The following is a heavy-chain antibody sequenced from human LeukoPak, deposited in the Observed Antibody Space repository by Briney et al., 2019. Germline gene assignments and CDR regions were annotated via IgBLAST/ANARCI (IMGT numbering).Heavy chain of an antibody. J-gene: IGHJ6*02. V-gene: IGHV3-66*02. CDR2: IYSGGST. Sequence: GGSLRLSCAASGFTVSSNYMSWVRQAPGKGLEWVSAIYSGGSTYYADSVKGRFAISRDNSKNTLYLQMNSLRAEDTAVYYCARDTTRKYYYDSSGYYSEYYYYGMDVWGQGTTVTVSS. D-gene: IGHD3-22*01. CDR1: GFTVSSNY. CDR3: ARDTTRKYYYDSSGYYSEYYYYGMDV.